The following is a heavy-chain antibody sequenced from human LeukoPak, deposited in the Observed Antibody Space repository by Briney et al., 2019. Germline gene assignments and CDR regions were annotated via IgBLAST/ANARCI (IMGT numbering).Heavy chain of an antibody. CDR2: ISESGDST. J-gene: IGHJ4*02. CDR1: GFTFSSYS. D-gene: IGHD2-21*01. V-gene: IGHV3-23*01. Sequence: GGSLRLSCAASGFTFSSYSMNWVRQAPGKGLEWVSTISESGDSTYYADSVKGRFTISRGNSQNTLFLQMNSLRADDTAVFYCAKDRGVIDFWGQGTLVTVSS. CDR3: AKDRGVIDF.